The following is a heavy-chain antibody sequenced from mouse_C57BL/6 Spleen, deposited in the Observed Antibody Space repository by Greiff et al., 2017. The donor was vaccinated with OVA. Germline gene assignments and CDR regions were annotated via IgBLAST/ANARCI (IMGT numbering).Heavy chain of an antibody. CDR2: IYPGDGDT. CDR3: ARGGYGSRYYFDY. D-gene: IGHD1-1*01. V-gene: IGHV1-82*01. Sequence: QVQLQQSGPELVKPGASVKISCKASGYAFSSSWMNWVKQRPGKGLEWIGRIYPGDGDTNYNGKFKGKATLTADKSSSTAYMQLSSLTSEDSAVDFCARGGYGSRYYFDYWGQGTTLTVSS. CDR1: GYAFSSSW. J-gene: IGHJ2*01.